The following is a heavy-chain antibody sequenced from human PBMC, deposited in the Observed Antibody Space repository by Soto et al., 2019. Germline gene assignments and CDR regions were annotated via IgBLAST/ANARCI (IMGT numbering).Heavy chain of an antibody. Sequence: PGGSLRLSCAASGFTVSSNYMSWVRQAPGKGLEWASVIYSGGTTYYADSVKGRFTISRDNSKNTLYLQMNSLRAEDTSVYYCARNGDSSDYRGWFDPWGQGTLVTVSS. V-gene: IGHV3-66*01. CDR1: GFTVSSNY. CDR3: ARNGDSSDYRGWFDP. CDR2: IYSGGTT. D-gene: IGHD3-22*01. J-gene: IGHJ5*02.